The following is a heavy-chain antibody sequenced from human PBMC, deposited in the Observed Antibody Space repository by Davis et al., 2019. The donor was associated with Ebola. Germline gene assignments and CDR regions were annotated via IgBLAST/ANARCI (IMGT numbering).Heavy chain of an antibody. J-gene: IGHJ4*02. D-gene: IGHD1/OR15-1a*01. V-gene: IGHV3-21*01. CDR1: GFTFSSYS. Sequence: PGGSLRLSCAASGFTFSSYSMNWVRQAPGKGLEWVSSISSSSSYIYYADSVKGRFTVSRDNAKSSLSLQMNSLRAEDTAVYYCARDHPTTPGPATLDYWGQGTLVTVSS. CDR3: ARDHPTTPGPATLDY. CDR2: ISSSSSYI.